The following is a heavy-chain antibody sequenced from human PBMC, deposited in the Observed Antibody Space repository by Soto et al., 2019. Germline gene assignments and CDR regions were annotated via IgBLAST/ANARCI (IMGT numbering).Heavy chain of an antibody. CDR3: ARGERLYFLYYGMDV. Sequence: QDQLVQSGAEVKKPGASVKVSCKASGYNFTTYAMVWVRQAPGQRPEWMGWINTGNGNTKYSPKFQGRVTITRDTSATTAYMELSSLKSEDTAVYYCARGERLYFLYYGMDVWGQGSTVTVSS. J-gene: IGHJ6*02. D-gene: IGHD2-2*02. CDR2: INTGNGNT. V-gene: IGHV1-3*04. CDR1: GYNFTTYA.